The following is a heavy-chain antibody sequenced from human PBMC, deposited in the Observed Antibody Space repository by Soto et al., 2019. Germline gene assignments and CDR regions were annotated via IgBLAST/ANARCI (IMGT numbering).Heavy chain of an antibody. CDR1: GFTFDDYA. CDR3: AKDSGAGAGTEDYFEP. CDR2: ISWNSGRI. J-gene: IGHJ4*02. D-gene: IGHD6-19*01. Sequence: EVQLVESGGGLVQPGRSLRLSCAASGFTFDDYAMHWVRQAPGKGLEWVSGISWNSGRIGYADSVKGRFTISRDNAENCLYLQMSSLRAEDTALYYCAKDSGAGAGTEDYFEPWGQGTLVTVSS. V-gene: IGHV3-9*01.